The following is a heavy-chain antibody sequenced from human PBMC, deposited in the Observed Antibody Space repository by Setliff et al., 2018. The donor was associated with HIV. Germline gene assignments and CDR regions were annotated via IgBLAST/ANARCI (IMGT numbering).Heavy chain of an antibody. J-gene: IGHJ5*02. CDR2: THYSGNT. D-gene: IGHD3-22*01. Sequence: SETLSLTCTISGGFISNHYWNWIRQPPGKGLEWIGSTHYSGNTNYNPSLKSRVTISADTSKNQFSLKLRSVTAADTAVYYCAGVLSSGYYDGPWGQGTLVTVSS. CDR3: AGVLSSGYYDGP. V-gene: IGHV4-59*11. CDR1: GGFISNHY.